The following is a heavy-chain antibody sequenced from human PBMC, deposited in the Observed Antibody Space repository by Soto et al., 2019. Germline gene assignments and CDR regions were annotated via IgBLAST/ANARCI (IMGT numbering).Heavy chain of an antibody. CDR3: ARDPTSLAAAGTSGAFGI. V-gene: IGHV1-69*13. J-gene: IGHJ3*02. D-gene: IGHD6-13*01. Sequence: SVKVSCKASGGTFSSYAISWVRQAPGQGLEWMGGIIPIFGTANYAQKFQGRVTITADESTSTAYMELSSLRSEDTAVYYCARDPTSLAAAGTSGAFGIWGQGIMVTVSS. CDR1: GGTFSSYA. CDR2: IIPIFGTA.